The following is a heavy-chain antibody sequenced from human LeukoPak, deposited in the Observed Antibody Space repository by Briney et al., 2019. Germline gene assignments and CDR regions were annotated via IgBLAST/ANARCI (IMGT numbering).Heavy chain of an antibody. D-gene: IGHD6-19*01. CDR1: GGSISSANY. V-gene: IGHV4-38-2*02. J-gene: IGHJ4*02. CDR2: FYHSGST. Sequence: SETLSPTCTVSGGSISSANYWGWIRQPPGKGLEWIGSFYHSGSTYYNPSLKSRVTITVDASKNQFSLKLNSVTAADTAVYYCARDYSSGWYTPFYWGQGTLVTVSS. CDR3: ARDYSSGWYTPFY.